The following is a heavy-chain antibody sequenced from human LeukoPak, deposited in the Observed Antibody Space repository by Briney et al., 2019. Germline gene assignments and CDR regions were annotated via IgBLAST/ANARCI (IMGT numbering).Heavy chain of an antibody. CDR2: INSSSSTI. CDR1: GFTFSSYS. Sequence: GGSLRLSCAASGFTFSSYSMNWVRQAPGKGLEWVSYINSSSSTIYYADSVKGRFTISRDNAKNSLYLQMNSLRAEDTAVYYCASESCSGGSCYNSYWGQGTLVTVSS. CDR3: ASESCSGGSCYNSY. J-gene: IGHJ4*02. D-gene: IGHD2-15*01. V-gene: IGHV3-48*01.